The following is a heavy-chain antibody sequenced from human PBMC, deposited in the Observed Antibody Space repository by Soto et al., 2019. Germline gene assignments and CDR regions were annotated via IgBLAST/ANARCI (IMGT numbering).Heavy chain of an antibody. Sequence: QVQLVESGGGVVQPGRSLRLSCAASGFTFSSYGMHWVRQAPGKGLEWVAVIWYDGSNKYYADSVKGRFTISRDNSKNTLYLQMNSLRAEDTAVYYCAGGRDYYYYGMDVWGQGTTVTVPS. J-gene: IGHJ6*02. CDR2: IWYDGSNK. CDR1: GFTFSSYG. V-gene: IGHV3-33*01. D-gene: IGHD3-16*01. CDR3: AGGRDYYYYGMDV.